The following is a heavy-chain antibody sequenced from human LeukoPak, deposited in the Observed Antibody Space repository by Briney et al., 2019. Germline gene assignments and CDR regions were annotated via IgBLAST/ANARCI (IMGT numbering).Heavy chain of an antibody. Sequence: PGGSLRLSCAASGFTFSSFEMKWVRQAPGKGLEWVSAISGSCGSTYYADSVKGRFTISRDNSKNTLYLQMNSLRAEDTAVYYCAKDKKWELPPEDYWGQGTLVTVSS. CDR2: ISGSCGST. V-gene: IGHV3-23*01. D-gene: IGHD1-26*01. CDR3: AKDKKWELPPEDY. J-gene: IGHJ4*02. CDR1: GFTFSSFE.